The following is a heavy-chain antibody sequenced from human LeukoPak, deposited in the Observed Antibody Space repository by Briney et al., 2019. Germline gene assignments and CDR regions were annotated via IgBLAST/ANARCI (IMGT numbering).Heavy chain of an antibody. CDR2: ISSSSSYI. J-gene: IGHJ3*02. D-gene: IGHD2-15*01. CDR3: ARKDPRDAFDI. V-gene: IGHV3-21*01. Sequence: GGSLRLSCAAPGFTFSSYSMNWVRQAPGKGLEWVSSISSSSSYIYYADSVKGRFTISRDNAKNSLYLQMSSLRAEDTAVYYCARKDPRDAFDIWGQGTMVTVSS. CDR1: GFTFSSYS.